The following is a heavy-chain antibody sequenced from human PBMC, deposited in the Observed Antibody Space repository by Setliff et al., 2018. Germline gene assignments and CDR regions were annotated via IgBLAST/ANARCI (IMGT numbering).Heavy chain of an antibody. V-gene: IGHV1-69*06. CDR2: IIPMFGTT. Sequence: ASVKVSCKASGGTFSSYAINWVRQAPGQGLEWMGGIIPMFGTTNYAQKFQGRVTMTEDTSTDTAYMELSSLRSEDTAMYYCAIIGPDSSGYYWIFDYWGQGTLVTVSS. J-gene: IGHJ4*02. CDR1: GGTFSSYA. CDR3: AIIGPDSSGYYWIFDY. D-gene: IGHD3-22*01.